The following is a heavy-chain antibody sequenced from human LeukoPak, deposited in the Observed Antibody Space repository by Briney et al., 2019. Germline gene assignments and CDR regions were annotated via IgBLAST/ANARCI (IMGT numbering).Heavy chain of an antibody. D-gene: IGHD3-10*02. CDR3: ARGDVDPYVFDI. Sequence: SETLSLSCAVSGGSISSSNWWNWVRQPPGKGLEWIGEIYHSGSTNYNPSLKSRVTISVDTSKNQFSLKVNSVIAADTAVYYCARGDVDPYVFDIWGQGTMVTVSS. CDR2: IYHSGST. CDR1: GGSISSSNW. J-gene: IGHJ3*02. V-gene: IGHV4-4*02.